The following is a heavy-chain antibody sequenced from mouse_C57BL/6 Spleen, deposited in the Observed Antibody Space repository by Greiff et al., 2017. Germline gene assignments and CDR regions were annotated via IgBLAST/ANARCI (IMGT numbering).Heavy chain of an antibody. CDR1: GYAFTNYL. Sequence: VKLQESGAELVRPGTSVKVSCKASGYAFTNYLIEWVKQRPGQGLEWIGVINPGSGGTNYNEKFKGKATLTADKSSSTAYMQLSSLTSEDSAVYFCARCDYLDYWGQGTTLTVSS. CDR3: ARCDYLDY. J-gene: IGHJ2*01. CDR2: INPGSGGT. V-gene: IGHV1-54*01.